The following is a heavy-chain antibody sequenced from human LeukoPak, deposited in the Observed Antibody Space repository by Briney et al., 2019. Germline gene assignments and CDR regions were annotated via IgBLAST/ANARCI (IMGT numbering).Heavy chain of an antibody. D-gene: IGHD4-17*01. V-gene: IGHV1-46*01. Sequence: ASVTVSCKASGYTFTSYYMHWVRQAPGQGLEWMGIINPSGGSTSYAQKFQGRVTMTRDTSTSTVYMELSSLRSEDTAVYYCARDHFTVTTRNAPGWFDPWGQGTLVTVSS. CDR1: GYTFTSYY. CDR2: INPSGGST. J-gene: IGHJ5*02. CDR3: ARDHFTVTTRNAPGWFDP.